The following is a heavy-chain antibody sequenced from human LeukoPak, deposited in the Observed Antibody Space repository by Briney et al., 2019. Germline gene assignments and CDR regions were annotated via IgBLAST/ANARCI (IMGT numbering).Heavy chain of an antibody. V-gene: IGHV1-8*01. J-gene: IGHJ6*03. D-gene: IGHD6-19*01. CDR3: ARGLSGWYDYYYYMDA. Sequence: ASVKVSCKASGYTFTSYDINWVRQATGQGLEWMGWMNPNSGNTGYAQKFQGRVTMTRNTSISTAYMELSSLRSEDTAVYYCARGLSGWYDYYYYMDAWGKGTTVTISS. CDR1: GYTFTSYD. CDR2: MNPNSGNT.